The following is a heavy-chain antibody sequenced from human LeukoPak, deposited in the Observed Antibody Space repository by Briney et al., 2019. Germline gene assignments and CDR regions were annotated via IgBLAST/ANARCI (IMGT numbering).Heavy chain of an antibody. CDR2: IYYSGCT. D-gene: IGHD2-2*01. Sequence: SETLSLTCTVSGGSISSYYWSWIRQPPGKGLEWIGYIYYSGCTNYNPSLKSRVTISVDTSKNQFSLKLSSVTAADTAVYYCARGGGDIVVVPAAINWFDPWGQGTLVTVSS. CDR1: GGSISSYY. V-gene: IGHV4-59*08. J-gene: IGHJ5*02. CDR3: ARGGGDIVVVPAAINWFDP.